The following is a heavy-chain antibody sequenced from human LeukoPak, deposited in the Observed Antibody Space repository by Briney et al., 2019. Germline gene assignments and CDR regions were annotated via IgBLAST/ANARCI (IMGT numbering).Heavy chain of an antibody. CDR1: GFTFRNYW. D-gene: IGHD5-24*01. V-gene: IGHV3-7*04. CDR2: IKQDGSER. CDR3: VRGIRDGLQLYWYFDL. J-gene: IGHJ2*01. Sequence: PGGSLRLSCAASGFTFRNYWMSWVRQAPGKGLEWVANIKQDGSERYYVDSVRGRFTISRDNAKNSLYLQMNSLRAEDTAVYYCVRGIRDGLQLYWYFDLWGRGTLVTVSS.